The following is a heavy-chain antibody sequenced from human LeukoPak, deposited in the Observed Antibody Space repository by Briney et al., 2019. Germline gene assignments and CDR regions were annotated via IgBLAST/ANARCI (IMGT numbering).Heavy chain of an antibody. V-gene: IGHV3-21*01. CDR2: ISSSSSYI. D-gene: IGHD5-18*01. Sequence: GGSLRLSCAASGFTFSSYSMNWVRQAPGKGLKWVSSISSSSSYIYYADSVKGRFTVSRDNAKNSLYLQMNSLRAEDTAVYYCARWFGYSYGLYYFDYWGQGTLVTVSS. CDR1: GFTFSSYS. CDR3: ARWFGYSYGLYYFDY. J-gene: IGHJ4*02.